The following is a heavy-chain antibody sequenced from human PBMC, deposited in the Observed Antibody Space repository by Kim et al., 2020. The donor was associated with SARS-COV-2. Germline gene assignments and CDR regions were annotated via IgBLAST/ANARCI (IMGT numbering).Heavy chain of an antibody. CDR3: ARGEAGRTEDY. J-gene: IGHJ4*02. Sequence: SETLSLTCSVSGGSISSSGFYWTWIRQLPGKGLQFLGYIYYSGSTYYIPSLQGRLTISRDTSKNQFSLQLTSVTAADTAVYYCARGEAGRTEDYWGQGTL. V-gene: IGHV4-31*03. CDR2: IYYSGST. CDR1: GGSISSSGFY. D-gene: IGHD6-6*01.